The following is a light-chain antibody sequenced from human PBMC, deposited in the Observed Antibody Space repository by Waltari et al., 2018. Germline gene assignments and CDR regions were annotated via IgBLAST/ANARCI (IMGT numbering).Light chain of an antibody. V-gene: IGLV3-1*01. CDR3: QSWDSSSDSYV. CDR1: KLGHKF. J-gene: IGLJ1*01. Sequence: SYELTQPPSVSVSAGQTASITCSGDKLGHKFVCWFQQRPGQSPVLVIYQDKKRPSGIPERFSGSNAGNTATLTTSGPQPLDEADYYCQSWDSSSDSYVFGSGTKVTV. CDR2: QDK.